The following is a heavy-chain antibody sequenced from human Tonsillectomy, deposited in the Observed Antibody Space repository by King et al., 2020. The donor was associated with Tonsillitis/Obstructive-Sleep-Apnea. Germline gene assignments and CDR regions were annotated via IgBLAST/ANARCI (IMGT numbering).Heavy chain of an antibody. CDR2: INHSGST. D-gene: IGHD3-10*01. J-gene: IGHJ4*02. V-gene: IGHV4-34*01. CDR1: GGSFSGYY. CDR3: ARVGYYGSGSYYRS. Sequence: VQLQQWGAGLLKPSEPLSLTCAVYGGSFSGYYWSWIRQPPGKGLEWIGEINHSGSTNYNPSLKSRVTISVDTSKNQFSLKLSSVTAADTAVYYCARVGYYGSGSYYRSWGQGTLVTVSS.